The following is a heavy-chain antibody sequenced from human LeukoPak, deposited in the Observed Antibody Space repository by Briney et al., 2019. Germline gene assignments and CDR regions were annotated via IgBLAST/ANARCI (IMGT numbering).Heavy chain of an antibody. J-gene: IGHJ4*02. Sequence: PGGSLRLSCAASGFTFTKYAMSWVRQAAGKGLEWVSAIGGSGTKTFYAESVKGRFTISRDNSKNTLYLQMNSLRAEDTAVYYCARGRGLPGPLDYWGQGTLVTVSS. CDR3: ARGRGLPGPLDY. CDR2: IGGSGTKT. D-gene: IGHD3-10*01. CDR1: GFTFTKYA. V-gene: IGHV3-23*01.